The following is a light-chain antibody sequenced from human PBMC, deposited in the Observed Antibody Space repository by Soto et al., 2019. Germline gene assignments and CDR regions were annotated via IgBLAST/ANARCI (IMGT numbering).Light chain of an antibody. CDR3: QQVNSYPYT. Sequence: DIQLTQSPSFLSASVGDRVTITCRASQGINNYLAWYQQKPGKAPKLLIYGVFILQSGVPSRFGGGGSGTEFTLTINSLQPEDFATYYCQQVNSYPYTFGQGTKLAIK. V-gene: IGKV1-9*01. J-gene: IGKJ2*01. CDR2: GVF. CDR1: QGINNY.